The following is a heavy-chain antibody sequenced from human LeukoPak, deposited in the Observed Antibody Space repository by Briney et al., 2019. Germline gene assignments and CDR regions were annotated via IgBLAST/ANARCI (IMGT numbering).Heavy chain of an antibody. Sequence: GGSLRLSCAASGFTFSFHAVSWVRQAPGKGLQWVSTISSAGSSTDYADSVKGRLTISRDNSKNTLYLQMNSLRAEDTAVYYCAKSSGTYYPFDYWGQGTLVTVSS. J-gene: IGHJ4*02. CDR3: AKSSGTYYPFDY. CDR2: ISSAGSST. D-gene: IGHD1-26*01. CDR1: GFTFSFHA. V-gene: IGHV3-23*01.